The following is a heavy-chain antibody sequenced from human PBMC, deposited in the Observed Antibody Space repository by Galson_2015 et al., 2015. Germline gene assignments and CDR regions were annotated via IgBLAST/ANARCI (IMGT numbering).Heavy chain of an antibody. CDR1: GYSFTTSDY. CDR3: ARAADQYFDS. D-gene: IGHD4-11*01. Sequence: SVKVSCKAFGYSFTTSDYIHWVRQAPGQGLEWMGIINPSDGIANYTEKFQGRVTMTRDTSTSSVYIDVSRLRSEDTAVYYCARAADQYFDSWGQGTPVTVSS. CDR2: INPSDGIA. J-gene: IGHJ4*02. V-gene: IGHV1-46*01.